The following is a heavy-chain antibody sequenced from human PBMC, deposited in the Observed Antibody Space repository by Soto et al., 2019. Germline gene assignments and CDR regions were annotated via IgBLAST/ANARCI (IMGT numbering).Heavy chain of an antibody. V-gene: IGHV3-33*01. CDR3: ARDRRFGELSLWFDP. Sequence: QVQLVESGGGVVQPGRSLRLSCAASGFTFSSYGMHWVRQAPGKGLEWVAVIWYDGSNKYYADSVKGRFTISRDNSKNTLYLQMNSLRAEDTAVYYCARDRRFGELSLWFDPWGQGTLVTVSS. J-gene: IGHJ5*02. CDR2: IWYDGSNK. D-gene: IGHD3-10*01. CDR1: GFTFSSYG.